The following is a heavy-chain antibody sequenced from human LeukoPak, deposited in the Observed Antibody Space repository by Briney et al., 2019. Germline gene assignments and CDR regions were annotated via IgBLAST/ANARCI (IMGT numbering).Heavy chain of an antibody. CDR1: GGSISSSSYY. V-gene: IGHV4-39*07. Sequence: SETLSLTCTVSGGSISSSSYYWGWIRQPPGKGLEWIGSIYYSGSTYYNPSLKSRVTISVDTSKNQFSLKLSSVTAADTAVYYCARIYTLRPRRIAAAGQIDYWGQGTLVTVSS. CDR2: IYYSGST. J-gene: IGHJ4*02. CDR3: ARIYTLRPRRIAAAGQIDY. D-gene: IGHD6-13*01.